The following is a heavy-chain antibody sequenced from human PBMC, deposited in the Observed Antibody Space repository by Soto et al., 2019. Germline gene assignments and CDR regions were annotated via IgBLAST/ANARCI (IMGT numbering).Heavy chain of an antibody. Sequence: EVQLAESGGGLVQPGGSLRLSCETSGFTFSTFWMHWVRQAPGKGLVWVSRISGDGTSVNYADSVKGRFTISRDNAKNTVYLQMNSLRAEDTAVYFCVRDRDTYGLNFFDYWGQGTLVTVSS. J-gene: IGHJ4*02. CDR1: GFTFSTFW. CDR2: ISGDGTSV. V-gene: IGHV3-74*01. CDR3: VRDRDTYGLNFFDY. D-gene: IGHD5-18*01.